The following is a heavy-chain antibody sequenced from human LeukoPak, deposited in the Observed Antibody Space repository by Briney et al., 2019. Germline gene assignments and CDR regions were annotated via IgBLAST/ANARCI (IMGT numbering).Heavy chain of an antibody. D-gene: IGHD1-14*01. J-gene: IGHJ2*01. CDR1: GGSISSSSYY. CDR2: IYYSGST. CDR3: ARRTNLPYWYFDL. V-gene: IGHV4-39*01. Sequence: SETLSLTCTVSGGSISSSSYYWGWIRQPPGKGLEWIVSIYYSGSTYYNPSLKSRVTISVDTSKNQFSLKLSSVTAADTAVYYCARRTNLPYWYFDLWGRGTLVTVSS.